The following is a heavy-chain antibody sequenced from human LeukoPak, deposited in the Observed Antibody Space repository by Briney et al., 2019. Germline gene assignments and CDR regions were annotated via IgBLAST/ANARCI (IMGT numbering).Heavy chain of an antibody. Sequence: PSETLSLTCTVSGVSIGSYYWRWIRQPPGKGLEWMGYIYNSGNANYSPSLKNRASISVDTHKNQFSLKLRSVTAADAAVYYCARPSRDGYRYTFDYGGQGILVTVSS. V-gene: IGHV4-59*01. CDR3: ARPSRDGYRYTFDY. CDR1: GVSIGSYY. J-gene: IGHJ4*02. CDR2: IYNSGNA. D-gene: IGHD5-24*01.